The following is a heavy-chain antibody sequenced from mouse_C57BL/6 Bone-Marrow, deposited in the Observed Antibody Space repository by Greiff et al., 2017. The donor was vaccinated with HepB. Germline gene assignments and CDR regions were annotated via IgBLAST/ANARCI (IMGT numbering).Heavy chain of an antibody. J-gene: IGHJ3*01. CDR1: GFTFSDYY. D-gene: IGHD2-3*01. CDR2: ISNGGGST. CDR3: ARPDGYYVGFAY. Sequence: EVKLVESGGGLVQPGGSLKLSCAASGFTFSDYYMYWVRQTPEKRLEWVAYISNGGGSTYYPDTVKGRFTISRDNAKNTLYLQMSRLKSEDKAMYYCARPDGYYVGFAYWGQGTLVTVSA. V-gene: IGHV5-12*01.